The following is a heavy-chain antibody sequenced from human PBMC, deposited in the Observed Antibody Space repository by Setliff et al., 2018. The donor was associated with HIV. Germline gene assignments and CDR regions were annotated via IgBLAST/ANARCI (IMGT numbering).Heavy chain of an antibody. CDR3: ATSPAGEILGSRPFYFDY. D-gene: IGHD3-10*01. CDR1: GGSTSSYF. CDR2: IHNTGST. J-gene: IGHJ4*02. Sequence: SETLSLTCTVSGGSTSSYFWSWIRQSPGKGLEWIGYIHNTGSTDSNPSLKSRVTISEDTSKNQFSLKMRSVTAADTAVYYCATSPAGEILGSRPFYFDYWGQGTLVTVSS. V-gene: IGHV4-59*12.